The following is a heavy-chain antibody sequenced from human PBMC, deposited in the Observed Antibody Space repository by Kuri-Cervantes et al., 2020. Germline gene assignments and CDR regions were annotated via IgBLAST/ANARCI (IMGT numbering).Heavy chain of an antibody. Sequence: GESLKISCAASGFTFSDYYMSWIRQAPGKGLEWVSYISSSGSTIYYADSVKGRFTISRDNAKNSLYLQMNSLRAEDTAVYYCARGGITIFGVVRVVDYWGQGTLVTVSS. CDR1: GFTFSDYY. J-gene: IGHJ4*02. V-gene: IGHV3-11*01. D-gene: IGHD3-3*01. CDR2: ISSSGSTI. CDR3: ARGGITIFGVVRVVDY.